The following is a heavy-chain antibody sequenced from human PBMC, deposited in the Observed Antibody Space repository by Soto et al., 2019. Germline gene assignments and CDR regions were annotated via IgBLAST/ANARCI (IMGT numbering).Heavy chain of an antibody. CDR2: IIPILGIA. J-gene: IGHJ4*02. V-gene: IGHV1-69*02. Sequence: QVQLVQSGAEVKKPGSSVKVSCKASGGTFSSYTISWVRQAPGQGLEWMGRIIPILGIANYAQKFQGRVTSTADRSMXTAYMELRSLRSEDTAVYYCATTPLDTAMVYYFDYWGQGTLVTVSS. D-gene: IGHD5-18*01. CDR1: GGTFSSYT. CDR3: ATTPLDTAMVYYFDY.